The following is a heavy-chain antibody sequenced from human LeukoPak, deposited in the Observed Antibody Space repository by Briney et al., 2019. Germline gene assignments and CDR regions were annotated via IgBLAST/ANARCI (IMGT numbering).Heavy chain of an antibody. Sequence: ASVRVSFMASGYTFTNYYMHWVRQAPGQGLEWMGIINPSGGSTSDAQKFQGRVTMTRDTSTSTVYMELSSLRSEDTAVYYCARSVSVAGTVFDYWGQGTLVTVSS. CDR1: GYTFTNYY. D-gene: IGHD6-19*01. V-gene: IGHV1-46*01. J-gene: IGHJ4*02. CDR3: ARSVSVAGTVFDY. CDR2: INPSGGST.